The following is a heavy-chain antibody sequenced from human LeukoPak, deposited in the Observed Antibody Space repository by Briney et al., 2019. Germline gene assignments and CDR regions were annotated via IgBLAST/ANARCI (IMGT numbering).Heavy chain of an antibody. CDR2: ISGGSDTR. V-gene: IGHV3-23*01. D-gene: IGHD4-17*01. CDR1: GFTFSSYA. CDR3: AKDGDYDPWGYYYGMDV. J-gene: IGHJ6*02. Sequence: GGSLRLSCAASGFTFSSYAMSWVRQSPGKGLEWLSYISGGSDTRYHADSLKGRFTISRDNSKNTLYLQMNSLRAEDTAVYYCAKDGDYDPWGYYYGMDVWGQGTTVTVSS.